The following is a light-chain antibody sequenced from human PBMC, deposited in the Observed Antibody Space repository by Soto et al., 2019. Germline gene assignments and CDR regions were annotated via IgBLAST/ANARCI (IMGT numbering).Light chain of an antibody. J-gene: IGKJ1*01. V-gene: IGKV3-15*01. CDR3: QQYNNWPGT. CDR1: QSVSSS. CDR2: GAS. Sequence: EIVMTQSPGTLSVSPGEGATLSCRASQSVSSSLAWYQQKPGQAPRLLLYGASTRATGIPARFSGSGSETEFTLSISSLQSEDFAVYYYQQYNNWPGTFGQGTKVDIK.